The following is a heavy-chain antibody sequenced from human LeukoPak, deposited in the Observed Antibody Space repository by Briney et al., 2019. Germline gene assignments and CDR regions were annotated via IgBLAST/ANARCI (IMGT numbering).Heavy chain of an antibody. CDR2: IYWYGASP. D-gene: IGHD5-24*01. CDR1: GFNFDDYG. CDR3: ARDKRNAGSFDI. Sequence: PGGSLRLSCAASGFNFDDYGMSWVRHAPGEGLEWGSYIYWYGASPSYADSVKGRFNISRDNAKNSLYLQINSLRAEDTAVYYCARDKRNAGSFDIWGQGTMVSVSS. J-gene: IGHJ3*02. V-gene: IGHV3-20*04.